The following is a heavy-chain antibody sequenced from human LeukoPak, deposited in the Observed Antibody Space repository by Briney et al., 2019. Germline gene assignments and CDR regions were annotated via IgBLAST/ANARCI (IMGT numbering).Heavy chain of an antibody. CDR3: AREFLGGGAIRGVIEAFDY. CDR2: TSSDTDYT. CDR1: GFTFSDYY. V-gene: IGHV3-11*05. Sequence: GGSLRLSCAASGFTFSDYYMSWIRQAPGKGLEWVSHTSSDTDYTNYAASVKGRFTISRDNAKNSLYLQMNNPTAADTAVYCWAREFLGGGAIRGVIEAFDYWGQGTPVTVSS. J-gene: IGHJ4*02. D-gene: IGHD3-10*01.